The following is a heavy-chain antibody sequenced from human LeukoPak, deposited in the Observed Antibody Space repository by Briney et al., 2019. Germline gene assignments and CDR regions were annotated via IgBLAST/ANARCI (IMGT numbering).Heavy chain of an antibody. V-gene: IGHV3-30*07. J-gene: IGHJ4*02. CDR1: GFTFSNFP. D-gene: IGHD3-9*01. CDR2: ISDDGNNK. CDR3: AKEGFDWSPDY. Sequence: GSLRLSCAASGFTFSNFPMHWVRQAPGKGLEWVTIISDDGNNKYYADSVKGRFTISRDNSKNTLYLQMNSLRAEDTAVYYCAKEGFDWSPDYWGQGTLVTVSS.